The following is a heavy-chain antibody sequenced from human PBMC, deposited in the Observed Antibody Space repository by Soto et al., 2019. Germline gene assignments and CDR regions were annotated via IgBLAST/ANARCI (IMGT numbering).Heavy chain of an antibody. CDR1: GFTFDDNG. CDR2: ISWNGVST. Sequence: LRLSCAASGFTFDDNGMSWVRQAPGKGLEWVSGISWNGVSTGYADSVKGRFTISRDNAKNSLYVQMNSLRAEDTAVYFCATDTLGGIYAIWGQGTMVTV. CDR3: ATDTLGGIYAI. D-gene: IGHD3-16*01. J-gene: IGHJ3*02. V-gene: IGHV3-20*04.